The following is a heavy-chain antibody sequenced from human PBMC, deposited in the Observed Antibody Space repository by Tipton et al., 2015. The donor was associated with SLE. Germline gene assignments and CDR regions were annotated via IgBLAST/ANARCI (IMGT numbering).Heavy chain of an antibody. CDR1: GYTFTNTG. J-gene: IGHJ6*02. Sequence: QLVQSGAEVQKPGASVKVSCKASGYTFTNTGISWVRQAPGQGLEWMGWISAYNGNTKYSQRLQGRVTMTTDTSTRTAYMELRSLRSDDTAVYYCAREVYSGSYYYYYGMDVWGQGTTVTISS. D-gene: IGHD3-10*01. CDR2: ISAYNGNT. V-gene: IGHV1-18*01. CDR3: AREVYSGSYYYYYGMDV.